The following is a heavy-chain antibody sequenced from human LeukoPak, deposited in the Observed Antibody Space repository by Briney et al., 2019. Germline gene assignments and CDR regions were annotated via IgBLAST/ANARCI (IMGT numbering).Heavy chain of an antibody. Sequence: GGSLRLSCAASGFTFSSYTMNWVRLAPGKGLEWVSSISSGSGYIQYADSVKGRFTISRDNAENSVFLQMRSLRVDDTALYYCVRGWFDFWGQGTPVTVSS. CDR2: ISSGSGYI. CDR1: GFTFSSYT. CDR3: VRGWFDF. V-gene: IGHV3-21*01. J-gene: IGHJ5*01.